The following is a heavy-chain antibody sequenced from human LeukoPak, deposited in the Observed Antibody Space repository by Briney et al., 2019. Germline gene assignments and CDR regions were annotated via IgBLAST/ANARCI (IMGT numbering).Heavy chain of an antibody. CDR1: GFTFSSYA. J-gene: IGHJ4*02. CDR2: IKQDGSEK. Sequence: GGSLRLSCAASGFTFSSYAMSWVRQAPGRGLEWVANIKQDGSEKYYVDSVKGRFTISRDNAKNSLYLQMNSLRAEDTAVYYCARDRRGRGRVTYYFDYWGQGTLVTVSS. D-gene: IGHD2-21*02. CDR3: ARDRRGRGRVTYYFDY. V-gene: IGHV3-7*01.